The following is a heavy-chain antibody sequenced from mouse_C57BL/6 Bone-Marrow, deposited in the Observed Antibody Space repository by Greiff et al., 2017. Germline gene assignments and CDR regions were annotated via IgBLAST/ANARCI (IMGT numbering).Heavy chain of an antibody. CDR3: ARITTRVYYAMDY. Sequence: EVQLQESGGDLVKPGGSLKLSCAASGFTFSSYGMSWVRQTPDKRLEWVATISSGGSYTYYPDSVKGRFTISRDNAKNTLYLQMSSLKSEDTAMYYCARITTRVYYAMDYWGQGTSVTVSS. J-gene: IGHJ4*01. D-gene: IGHD2-4*01. V-gene: IGHV5-6*01. CDR2: ISSGGSYT. CDR1: GFTFSSYG.